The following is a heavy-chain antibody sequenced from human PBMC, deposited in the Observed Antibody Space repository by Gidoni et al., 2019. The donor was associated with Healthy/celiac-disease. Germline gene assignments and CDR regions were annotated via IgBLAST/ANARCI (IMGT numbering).Heavy chain of an antibody. CDR2: IRSKAYGGTT. D-gene: IGHD3-3*01. J-gene: IGHJ4*02. Sequence: EVQLVESGGGLVQPGRSLRLSCTASEFTFVAYAMSWFRQAPGKGLEWVGFIRSKAYGGTTEYAASVKGRFTISRDDSKSIAYLQMNSLKTEDTAVYYCTGSYDFWSGTLYYFDYWGQGTLVTVSS. CDR3: TGSYDFWSGTLYYFDY. CDR1: EFTFVAYA. V-gene: IGHV3-49*03.